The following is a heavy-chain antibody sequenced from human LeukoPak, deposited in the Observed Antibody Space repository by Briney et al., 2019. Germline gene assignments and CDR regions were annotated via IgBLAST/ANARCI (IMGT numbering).Heavy chain of an antibody. Sequence: ASVKVSCKASGGTFSSYAISWVRQAPGQGLEWMGRIIPIFGAANYAQKFQGRVTITADESTSTAYMELSSLRSEDTAVYYCARDRNYYDSSGYSPIFDYWGQGTLVTVSS. D-gene: IGHD3-22*01. CDR3: ARDRNYYDSSGYSPIFDY. CDR1: GGTFSSYA. J-gene: IGHJ4*02. V-gene: IGHV1-69*13. CDR2: IIPIFGAA.